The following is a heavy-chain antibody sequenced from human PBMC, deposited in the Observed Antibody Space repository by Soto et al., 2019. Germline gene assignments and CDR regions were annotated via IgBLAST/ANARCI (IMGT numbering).Heavy chain of an antibody. D-gene: IGHD2-2*01. CDR3: ASLTSWSQEYYYGMDV. Sequence: NPGGSLRLSCTGSGFTFGDFGMSWFRQAPGKGLEWLSFIRSKGYGGTTESAASVRGRFITSRDDSKSIAYLQMNSLKTEDTAVYDCASLTSWSQEYYYGMDVWGQGTTVTV. V-gene: IGHV3-49*05. CDR1: GFTFGDFG. CDR2: IRSKGYGGTT. J-gene: IGHJ6*02.